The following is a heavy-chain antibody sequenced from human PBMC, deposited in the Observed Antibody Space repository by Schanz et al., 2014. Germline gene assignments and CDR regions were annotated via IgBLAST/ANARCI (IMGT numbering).Heavy chain of an antibody. D-gene: IGHD2-8*02. Sequence: VQLVDSGGGLVKPGGSLRLSCAASGFTFSSYGMNWVRQAPGKGLEWVSYVSRSTPDIYYADSVKGRFTMSRDNAKNSVFLQMSSLRAEDTAVYYCAKSLESCPGGRCSRGYFDYWGQGTLVTVSS. CDR2: VSRSTPDI. CDR3: AKSLESCPGGRCSRGYFDY. CDR1: GFTFSSYG. V-gene: IGHV3-21*04. J-gene: IGHJ4*02.